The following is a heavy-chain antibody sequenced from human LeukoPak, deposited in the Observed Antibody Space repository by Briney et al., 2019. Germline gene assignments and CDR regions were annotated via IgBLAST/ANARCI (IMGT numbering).Heavy chain of an antibody. J-gene: IGHJ4*02. CDR1: GFTFSSYE. CDR3: ARVPGKIDY. V-gene: IGHV3-48*03. Sequence: GGSLRLSCAASGFTFSSYEMNWVRQAPGKGLEWVSYISSSGSTIYYADSVKGRFTISRDSAKNSLYLQMNSLRAEDTAVYYCARVPGKIDYWGQGTLVTVSS. CDR2: ISSSGSTI.